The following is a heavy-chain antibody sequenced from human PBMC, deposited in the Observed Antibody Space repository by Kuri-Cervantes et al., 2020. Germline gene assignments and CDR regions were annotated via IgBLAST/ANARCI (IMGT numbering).Heavy chain of an antibody. CDR1: AYTFTSYY. D-gene: IGHD2-2*01. Sequence: ASVKVSCKASAYTFTSYYMHWVRQAPGQGLEWMGWINPNSGGTNYAQKFQGRVTMTRDTSISTAYMELRSLRSDDTAVYYCARDWFVVPAAPPGDYWGQGTLVTVSS. CDR2: INPNSGGT. CDR3: ARDWFVVPAAPPGDY. J-gene: IGHJ4*02. V-gene: IGHV1-2*02.